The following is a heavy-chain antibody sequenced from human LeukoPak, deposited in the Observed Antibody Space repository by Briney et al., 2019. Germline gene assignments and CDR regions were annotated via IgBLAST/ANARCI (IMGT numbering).Heavy chain of an antibody. V-gene: IGHV3-21*01. Sequence: SGGSLRLSCAASGFTFSSYSMNWVRQAPGKGLEWVSSISSSSSYIYYADSVKGRFTISRDNAKNSLYLQMNSLRAEDTAVYYCARGIAVAGTFHFDYWGQGTLVTVSS. CDR2: ISSSSSYI. D-gene: IGHD6-19*01. CDR3: ARGIAVAGTFHFDY. CDR1: GFTFSSYS. J-gene: IGHJ4*02.